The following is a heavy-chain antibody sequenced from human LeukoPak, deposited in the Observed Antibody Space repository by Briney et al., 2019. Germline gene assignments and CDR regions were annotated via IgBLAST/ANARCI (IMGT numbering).Heavy chain of an antibody. Sequence: NPSETLSLTCTVSGDSIKNYYWTWIRQSAGTGLEWIGYIYYSGSTYYNPSLKSRVTISVDTSKNQFSLKLSSVTAADTAVYYCARDLEHWGQGTLVTVSS. D-gene: IGHD5-24*01. CDR1: GDSIKNYY. CDR3: ARDLEH. J-gene: IGHJ1*01. V-gene: IGHV4-59*06. CDR2: IYYSGST.